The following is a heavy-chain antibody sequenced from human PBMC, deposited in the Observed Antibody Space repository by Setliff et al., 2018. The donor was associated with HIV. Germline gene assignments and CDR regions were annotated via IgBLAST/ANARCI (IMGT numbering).Heavy chain of an antibody. CDR1: GYTFTRNA. D-gene: IGHD4-17*01. J-gene: IGHJ5*02. V-gene: IGHV1-3*04. CDR2: INTVNGNT. Sequence: ASVKVSCKASGYTFTRNAMHWVCQAPGQRLEWMGWINTVNGNTKYSQKFQGRVTITRDTSASTVYMELSSLRSGDTAVYYCARDLNSGDYPHWFDPWGQGTLVTVSS. CDR3: ARDLNSGDYPHWFDP.